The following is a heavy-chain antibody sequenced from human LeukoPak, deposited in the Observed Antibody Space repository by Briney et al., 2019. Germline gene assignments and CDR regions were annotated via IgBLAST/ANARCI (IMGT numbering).Heavy chain of an antibody. CDR2: IKNKIDGGTT. J-gene: IGHJ4*02. D-gene: IGHD3-16*01. CDR3: TANDNLIY. CDR1: GFSFSSSW. V-gene: IGHV3-15*01. Sequence: GGSLRLSCVVSGFSFSSSWLSWVRQAPGKGLEWVGRIKNKIDGGTTDYAAPVKGRFTISRDDSKKTLYLQMSSLKTEDTALYYCTANDNLIYWGQGTLVTVSS.